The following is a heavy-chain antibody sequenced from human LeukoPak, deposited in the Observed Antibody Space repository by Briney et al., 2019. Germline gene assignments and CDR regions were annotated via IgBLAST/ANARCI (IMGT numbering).Heavy chain of an antibody. D-gene: IGHD4/OR15-4a*01. CDR2: TNWNGGST. V-gene: IGHV3-20*01. CDR1: GFTFDDYG. CDR3: ARGPANPDGMDV. J-gene: IGHJ6*02. Sequence: GGSLRLSCAASGFTFDDYGMSWVRQAPGKGLEWVSGTNWNGGSTSYADSVKGRFTISRNNAKNTLYLQMNSLRVEDTALYHCARGPANPDGMDVWGQGTTVTVSS.